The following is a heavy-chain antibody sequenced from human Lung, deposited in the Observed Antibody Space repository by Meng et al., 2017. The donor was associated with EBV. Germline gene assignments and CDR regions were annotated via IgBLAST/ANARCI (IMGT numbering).Heavy chain of an antibody. Sequence: QVLCVGSGGRLYKAGGSSSLSCAAAGFTFSDYYMTWIRQAPGKGLEWLSYISSLGGYTDSADSVKGRFTISRDNAKNSVYLQMNSLRPDDTAVYYCARAHGLNDYWGLGTLVTVSS. V-gene: IGHV3-11*05. CDR2: ISSLGGYT. D-gene: IGHD5-24*01. CDR1: GFTFSDYY. J-gene: IGHJ4*02. CDR3: ARAHGLNDY.